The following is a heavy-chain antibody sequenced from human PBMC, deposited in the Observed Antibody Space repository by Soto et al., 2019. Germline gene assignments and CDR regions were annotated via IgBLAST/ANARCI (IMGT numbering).Heavy chain of an antibody. CDR3: VTVNSSHAIDV. Sequence: VQLVESGGTLVQPGGSLRLSCAASGFDASVNYMTWVRQAPGKGLEWVSAINSGGSTFYADSVKGRFTISSDNSKNTLYLQMITLTVEATAMSYCVTVNSSHAIDVWRQGTTVTVSS. J-gene: IGHJ6*02. D-gene: IGHD1-1*01. CDR1: GFDASVNY. CDR2: INSGGST. V-gene: IGHV3-66*01.